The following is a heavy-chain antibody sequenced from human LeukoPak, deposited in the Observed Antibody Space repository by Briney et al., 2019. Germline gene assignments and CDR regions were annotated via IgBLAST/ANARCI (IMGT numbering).Heavy chain of an antibody. CDR3: ARGGRSHCSGGSCYLYYFDY. Sequence: SETLSLTCAVYGGSFSGYYWSWIRQPPGKGLEWIGEINHSGSTNYNPSLKSRVTISVDTSKNQFSLKLSPVTAADTAVYYCARGGRSHCSGGSCYLYYFDYWGQGTLVTVSS. J-gene: IGHJ4*02. CDR1: GGSFSGYY. D-gene: IGHD2-15*01. CDR2: INHSGST. V-gene: IGHV4-34*01.